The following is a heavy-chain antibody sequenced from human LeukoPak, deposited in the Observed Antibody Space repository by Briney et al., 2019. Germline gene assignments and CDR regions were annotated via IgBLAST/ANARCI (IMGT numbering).Heavy chain of an antibody. Sequence: GGSLRLSCAASGFSFSSYAMSWVRQAPGKGLEWVANTREDGSEKYYVDSVKGRFTISRDNAKNSLYLQMNSLRAEDTAVYYCARELAGHYYGSGSSFDYWGQGTLVTVSS. D-gene: IGHD3-10*01. CDR1: GFSFSSYA. CDR2: TREDGSEK. CDR3: ARELAGHYYGSGSSFDY. V-gene: IGHV3-7*01. J-gene: IGHJ4*02.